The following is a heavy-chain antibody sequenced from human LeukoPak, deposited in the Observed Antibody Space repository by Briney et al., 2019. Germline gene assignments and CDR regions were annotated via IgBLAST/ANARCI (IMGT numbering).Heavy chain of an antibody. V-gene: IGHV3-21*01. CDR2: ISSSSSYI. CDR1: GFTFGSYS. Sequence: GGSLRLSCAASGFTFGSYSMNWVRQAPGKGLEWVSSISSSSSYIYYADSVKGRFTISRDNAKNSLYLQMNSLRAEDTAVYYCARDDIVATTHFDYWGQGTLVTVSS. D-gene: IGHD5-12*01. J-gene: IGHJ4*02. CDR3: ARDDIVATTHFDY.